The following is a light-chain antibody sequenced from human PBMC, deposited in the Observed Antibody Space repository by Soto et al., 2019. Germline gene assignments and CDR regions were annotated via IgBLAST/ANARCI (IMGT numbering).Light chain of an antibody. V-gene: IGKV3-15*01. J-gene: IGKJ1*01. CDR2: GAS. CDR1: QTINNN. Sequence: EIVLTQSPATLSVSPGEGATVACRASQTINNNLAWYQQKPGQAPRLLIYGASRRATGVPARFSGSGSGTEFTLTISSLQSEDFAVYYCQHYNNGPRFGQGTKVDI. CDR3: QHYNNGPR.